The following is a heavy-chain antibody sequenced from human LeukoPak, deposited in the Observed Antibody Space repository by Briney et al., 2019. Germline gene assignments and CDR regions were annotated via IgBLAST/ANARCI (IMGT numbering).Heavy chain of an antibody. CDR2: IYSGGST. V-gene: IGHV3-53*01. J-gene: IGHJ4*02. D-gene: IGHD3-10*01. CDR1: GFTVSSNY. Sequence: GGSLRLSCAASGFTVSSNYMSWVRQAPGKGLEWVSVIYSGGSTYYADSVKGRFTISRDNSKNALCLQMNSLRAEDTAVYYCARDYYGSGSYYVDYWGQGTLVTVSS. CDR3: ARDYYGSGSYYVDY.